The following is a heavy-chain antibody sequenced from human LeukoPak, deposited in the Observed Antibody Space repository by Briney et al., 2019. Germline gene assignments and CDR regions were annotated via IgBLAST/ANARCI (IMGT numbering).Heavy chain of an antibody. J-gene: IGHJ4*02. V-gene: IGHV3-53*01. Sequence: GGSLRLSCAASEFTFSSYAMSWVRQAPGKGLEWVSFIYSGGSTHYSDSVKGRFTISRDNSKNTLYLQMNSLRAEDTAVYYCARRAGAYSHPYDYWGQGTLVTASS. CDR3: ARRAGAYSHPYDY. CDR1: EFTFSSYA. D-gene: IGHD4/OR15-4a*01. CDR2: IYSGGST.